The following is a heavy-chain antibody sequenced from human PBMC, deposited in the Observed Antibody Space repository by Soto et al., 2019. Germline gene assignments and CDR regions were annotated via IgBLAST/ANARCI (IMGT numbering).Heavy chain of an antibody. D-gene: IGHD5-18*01. V-gene: IGHV4-59*01. J-gene: IGHJ6*03. CDR3: ARGSRYSYGYDVHYYYYMDV. Sequence: PSETLSLTCTVPGGSISSYYWTWIRQPPGKGLDWIGYIYHSGNTNYNSSLKSRVTISVDTSKNQFSLKLSSVTAADTAVYYCARGSRYSYGYDVHYYYYMDVWGKGTTVTVSS. CDR1: GGSISSYY. CDR2: IYHSGNT.